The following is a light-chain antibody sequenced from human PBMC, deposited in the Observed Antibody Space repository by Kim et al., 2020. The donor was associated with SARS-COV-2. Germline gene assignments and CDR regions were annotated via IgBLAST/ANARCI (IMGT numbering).Light chain of an antibody. CDR2: EVS. J-gene: IGLJ1*01. Sequence: PRQAVPFPFSGTLVEFGRYNLVSLYQQHPGKAPILMIYEVSERPSGLSNRFSASKSGNTASLTIAGLQAEYEADYYCCSYAGSYVFGTGTKVTVL. CDR3: CSYAGSYV. CDR1: LVEFGRYNL. V-gene: IGLV2-23*02.